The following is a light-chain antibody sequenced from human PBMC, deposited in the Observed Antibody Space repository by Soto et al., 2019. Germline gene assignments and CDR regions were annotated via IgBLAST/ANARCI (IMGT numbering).Light chain of an antibody. CDR3: CSSAGTYTSV. CDR2: DVS. J-gene: IGLJ3*02. CDR1: SSDVGGYNY. V-gene: IGLV2-11*01. Sequence: QSALTQPRSVSGSPGQSVTISCTGTSSDVGGYNYVSWYQQHPGKAPKLMISDVSKRPSGVPDRFSGSKSGNTASLTISGLQAEDEADYYCCSSAGTYTSVFGGGTKLTFL.